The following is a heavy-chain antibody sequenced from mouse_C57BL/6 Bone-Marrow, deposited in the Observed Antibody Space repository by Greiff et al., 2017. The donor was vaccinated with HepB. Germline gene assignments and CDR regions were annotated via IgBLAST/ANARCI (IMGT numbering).Heavy chain of an antibody. V-gene: IGHV1-50*01. Sequence: QVQLQQPGAELVKPGASVKLSCKASGYTFTSYWMQWVKQRPGQGLEWIGEIDPSDSYTNYNQKFKGKATLTVDTSSSTAYMQLSSLTSEDSAVYYCARGPSRMVTTRGFYAMDYWGQGTSVTVSS. CDR2: IDPSDSYT. CDR1: GYTFTSYW. D-gene: IGHD2-2*01. J-gene: IGHJ4*01. CDR3: ARGPSRMVTTRGFYAMDY.